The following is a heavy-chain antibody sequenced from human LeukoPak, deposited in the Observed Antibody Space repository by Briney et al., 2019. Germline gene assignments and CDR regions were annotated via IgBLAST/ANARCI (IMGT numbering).Heavy chain of an antibody. CDR2: ISGSGDST. CDR3: AKEVDYGDHGAFDI. Sequence: GGSLRLSCAASGFTFSTYAMSWVRQAPGKGLEWVSSISGSGDSTYYADSVKGRFAVSRDNSKNTLYLQMNSLRAEDTAVYYCAKEVDYGDHGAFDIWGQGTMVTVSS. D-gene: IGHD4-17*01. V-gene: IGHV3-23*01. CDR1: GFTFSTYA. J-gene: IGHJ3*02.